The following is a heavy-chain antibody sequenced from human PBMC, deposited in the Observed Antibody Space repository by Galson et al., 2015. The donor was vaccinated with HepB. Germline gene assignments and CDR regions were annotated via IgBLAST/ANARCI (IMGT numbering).Heavy chain of an antibody. CDR1: GFSISNAW. CDR2: IKTNAEGGTT. J-gene: IGHJ4*02. CDR3: TAGLSRTFGPGY. V-gene: IGHV3-15*01. Sequence: SLRLSCAASGFSISNAWMSWVRQAPGKGLDWVGRIKTNAEGGTTEYAAPVKGRFTISRDDSKDTMYLQMDSLIIDDTAVYYCTAGLSRTFGPGYWGQGTLVTVSS. D-gene: IGHD3-9*01.